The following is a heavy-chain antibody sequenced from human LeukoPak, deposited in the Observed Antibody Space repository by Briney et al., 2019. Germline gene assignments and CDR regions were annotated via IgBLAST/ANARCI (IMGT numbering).Heavy chain of an antibody. CDR2: ISGSGGST. CDR3: AKGQQLGVDYGMDV. V-gene: IGHV3-23*01. Sequence: GGSLRLSCAASGFTFSNYAMSWVRQAPGKGLEWVSAISGSGGSTNYADSVKGRFTISRDNSKNTLSLQMNSLRAEDTAVYYRAKGQQLGVDYGMDVWGQGTTVTVSS. J-gene: IGHJ6*02. CDR1: GFTFSNYA. D-gene: IGHD6-13*01.